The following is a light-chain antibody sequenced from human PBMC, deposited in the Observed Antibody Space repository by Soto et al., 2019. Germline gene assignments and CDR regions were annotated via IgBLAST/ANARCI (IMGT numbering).Light chain of an antibody. Sequence: EIVLTQSPATLSVSPGERATLSCRASQSVSSNLAWYQQKPGQAPRLLIYGASTRATGIPARFSGSGSGTEVTLTISSLQSEDFEVYYCQQYNNWPRITFGQGTRLEIK. CDR3: QQYNNWPRIT. CDR2: GAS. CDR1: QSVSSN. J-gene: IGKJ5*01. V-gene: IGKV3-15*01.